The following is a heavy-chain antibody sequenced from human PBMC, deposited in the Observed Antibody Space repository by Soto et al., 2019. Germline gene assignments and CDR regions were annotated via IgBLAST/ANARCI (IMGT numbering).Heavy chain of an antibody. J-gene: IGHJ3*02. V-gene: IGHV1-18*01. Sequence: ASVKVSCKASGYTFTSYGISWVRQSPGQGPEWMGRISTYNGNTNYVQKLQGRVTMTTDTSTNTAYMELRSLRYDDTAVYYCARDPGYSTTWHQAFDIWGQGTMVTVSS. CDR2: ISTYNGNT. CDR3: ARDPGYSTTWHQAFDI. D-gene: IGHD6-13*01. CDR1: GYTFTSYG.